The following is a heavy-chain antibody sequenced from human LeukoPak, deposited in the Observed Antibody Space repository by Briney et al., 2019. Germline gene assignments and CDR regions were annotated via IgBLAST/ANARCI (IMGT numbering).Heavy chain of an antibody. D-gene: IGHD3-22*01. V-gene: IGHV5-51*01. J-gene: IGHJ4*02. CDR3: ASSSWGGSQYYDSSGYSQYFDY. Sequence: GESLKISCKGSGYSFTSYWIGWVRQMPGKGLEWMGIIYPGDSDTRYSPSFQGQVTISADKSISTAYLQWSSLKASDTAMYYCASSSWGGSQYYDSSGYSQYFDYWGQGTLVTVSS. CDR2: IYPGDSDT. CDR1: GYSFTSYW.